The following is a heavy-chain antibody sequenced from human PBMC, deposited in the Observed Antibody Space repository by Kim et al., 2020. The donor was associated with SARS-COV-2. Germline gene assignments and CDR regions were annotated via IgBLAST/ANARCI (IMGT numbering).Heavy chain of an antibody. CDR1: GGTFSSYA. CDR3: ARDSVYCSGGSCLDAFDI. V-gene: IGHV1-69*13. CDR2: IIPIFGTA. Sequence: SVKVSCKASGGTFSSYAISWVRQAPGQGLEWMGGIIPIFGTANYAQKFQGRVTITADESTSTAYMELSSLRSEDTAVYYCARDSVYCSGGSCLDAFDIWGQGTMVTVSS. D-gene: IGHD2-15*01. J-gene: IGHJ3*02.